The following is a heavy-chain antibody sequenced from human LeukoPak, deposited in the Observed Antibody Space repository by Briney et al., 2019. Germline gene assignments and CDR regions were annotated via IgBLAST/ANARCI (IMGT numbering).Heavy chain of an antibody. CDR2: IYYSGST. D-gene: IGHD3-10*01. V-gene: IGHV4-39*01. CDR3: ARRLDYYGSGSYFPSYYYXYGMDV. J-gene: IGHJ6*02. Sequence: SETLSLTCTVSGGSISSSSYYWGWIRQPPGKGLEWIGSIYYSGSTYYNPSLKRRVTISVDTYKNQFSLKLSSVTAADTAVYYCARRLDYYGSGSYFPSYYYXYGMDVWGQGTTVTXSS. CDR1: GGSISSSSYY.